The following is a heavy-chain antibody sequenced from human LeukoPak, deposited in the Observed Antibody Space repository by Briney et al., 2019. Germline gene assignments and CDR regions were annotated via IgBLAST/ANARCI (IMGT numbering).Heavy chain of an antibody. D-gene: IGHD3-3*01. CDR2: IYYSGST. J-gene: IGHJ6*02. CDR3: ARHEGRGSGYYVPNGMDV. CDR1: GVSISTSYY. V-gene: IGHV4-39*01. Sequence: SETLSLTCTVSGVSISTSYYWGWIRQPPGKGLEWIGSIYYSGSTYYNPSLKSRVNISVDTSRNQISLKLSSVTAADTAVYYCARHEGRGSGYYVPNGMDVWGQGTTVTVSS.